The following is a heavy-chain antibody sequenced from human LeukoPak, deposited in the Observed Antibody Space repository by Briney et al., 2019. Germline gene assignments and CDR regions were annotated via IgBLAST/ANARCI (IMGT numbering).Heavy chain of an antibody. Sequence: SETLSLTCTVSGYSISSGYYWGWIRQPPGKGLEWIGEINHSGSTNYNPSLKSRVTISVDTSKNQFSLKLSSVTAADTAVYYCARIIRGLTRYSPTGSRDYWGQGTLVTVSS. CDR1: GYSISSGYY. D-gene: IGHD1-26*01. V-gene: IGHV4-38-2*02. J-gene: IGHJ4*02. CDR3: ARIIRGLTRYSPTGSRDY. CDR2: INHSGST.